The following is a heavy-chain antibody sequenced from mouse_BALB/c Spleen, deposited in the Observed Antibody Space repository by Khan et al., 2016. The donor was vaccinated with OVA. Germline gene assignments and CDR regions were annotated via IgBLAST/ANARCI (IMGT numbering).Heavy chain of an antibody. CDR3: ARPPYFSYAMDN. V-gene: IGHV9-3-1*01. D-gene: IGHD2-10*01. Sequence: QMQLEESGPELKKPGETVKISCKASGHTFTNFGMNWVKQAPGKGLKWMGWINTYTGEPTYADDFNGRFAFSLEASASTAYLQINNLTNEDTATXFCARPPYFSYAMDNWGQGTSVTVSS. CDR2: INTYTGEP. CDR1: GHTFTNFG. J-gene: IGHJ4*01.